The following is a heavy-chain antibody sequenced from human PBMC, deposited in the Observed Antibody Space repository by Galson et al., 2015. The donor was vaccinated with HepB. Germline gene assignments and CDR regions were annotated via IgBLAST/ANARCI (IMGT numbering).Heavy chain of an antibody. Sequence: LRLSCAASGFTFNNYVMNWVRQAPGKGLEWVSSITSGSTYIYYADSVKGRFTISRDNAKNSLYLQMNSLRAEDTAVYYCARDRSDDYGDYWYYYMDVWGKGTTVTVSS. J-gene: IGHJ6*03. V-gene: IGHV3-21*01. D-gene: IGHD4-17*01. CDR2: ITSGSTYI. CDR3: ARDRSDDYGDYWYYYMDV. CDR1: GFTFNNYV.